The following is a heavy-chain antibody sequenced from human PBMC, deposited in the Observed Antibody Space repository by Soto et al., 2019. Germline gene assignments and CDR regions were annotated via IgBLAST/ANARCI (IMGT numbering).Heavy chain of an antibody. CDR3: AGRIVGAGNWFDP. CDR2: TRNKANSYTT. Sequence: GGSLRLSCAASGFTFSDHYMDWVRQAPGKGLEWVGRTRNKANSYTTEYAASVKGRFTISRDDSKNSLYLQMNSLKTEDTAVYYCAGRIVGAGNWFDPWGQGTLVTVSS. D-gene: IGHD1-26*01. CDR1: GFTFSDHY. V-gene: IGHV3-72*01. J-gene: IGHJ5*02.